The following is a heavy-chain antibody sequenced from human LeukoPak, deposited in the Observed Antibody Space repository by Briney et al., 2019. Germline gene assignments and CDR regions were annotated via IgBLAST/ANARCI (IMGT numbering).Heavy chain of an antibody. J-gene: IGHJ4*02. CDR3: ARGPYRGYYDSSGSQS. Sequence: PSETLSLTCAVYGGSFSDYYWSWIRQTPGKGLEWIGEINHSRSTKYNPSLKSRVTMSVETSKNQFSLKLSSVTAADTAVYYCARGPYRGYYDSSGSQSWGQGTLVTVSS. V-gene: IGHV4-34*01. D-gene: IGHD3-22*01. CDR1: GGSFSDYY. CDR2: INHSRST.